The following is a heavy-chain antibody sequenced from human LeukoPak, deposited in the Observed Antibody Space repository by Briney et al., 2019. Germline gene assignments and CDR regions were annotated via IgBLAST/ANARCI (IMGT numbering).Heavy chain of an antibody. D-gene: IGHD1-7*01. CDR2: INPNSGGT. V-gene: IGHV1-2*02. J-gene: IGHJ3*02. CDR1: GYTFTSYA. CDR3: ASSELELDAFDI. Sequence: ASVKVSCKASGYTFTSYAMNWVRQAPGQGLEWMGWINPNSGGTNYAQKFQGRVTMTRDTSISTAYMELSRLRSDDTAVYYCASSELELDAFDIWGQGTMVTVSS.